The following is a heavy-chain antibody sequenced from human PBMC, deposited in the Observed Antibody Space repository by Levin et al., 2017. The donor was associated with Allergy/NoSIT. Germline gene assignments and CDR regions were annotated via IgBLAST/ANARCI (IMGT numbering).Heavy chain of an antibody. CDR2: IHSDGTTT. CDR3: ARDYYDSSVSTYYFDY. CDR1: GFTFSSYW. D-gene: IGHD3-22*01. J-gene: IGHJ4*02. V-gene: IGHV3-74*01. Sequence: GGSLRLSCAASGFTFSSYWMHWVRQAPGKGLVWVSRIHSDGTTTTYADSVKGRFTISRDNAKNTLYLQMNSLRAEDTAVYYCARDYYDSSVSTYYFDYWGQGTLVTVSS.